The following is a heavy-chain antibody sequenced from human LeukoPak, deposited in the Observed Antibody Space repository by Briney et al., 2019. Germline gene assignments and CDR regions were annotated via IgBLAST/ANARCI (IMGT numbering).Heavy chain of an antibody. CDR2: INPNSGDT. J-gene: IGHJ4*02. V-gene: IGHV1-2*02. D-gene: IGHD5-18*01. Sequence: ASVKVSCKASGYTFTGYYIHWVRQAPGQGLEWMGWINPNSGDTNYAQNFQGRVTMTRDTSISTAYMELSRLRYDDTAVCYCASGYRFRNWGQGTLVTVSS. CDR1: GYTFTGYY. CDR3: ASGYRFRN.